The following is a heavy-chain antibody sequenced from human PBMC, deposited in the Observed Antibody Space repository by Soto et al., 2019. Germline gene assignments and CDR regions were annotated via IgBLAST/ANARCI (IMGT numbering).Heavy chain of an antibody. CDR1: GFTFIGHY. J-gene: IGHJ4*02. CDR2: INPNVGGGT. Sequence: QVQVVQSGAGVKKPGASVNLPCKASGFTFIGHYIHWVRQAPGQGLEWVGWINPNVGGGTVYAQKFQGRVTMTADTSTNIASMDLTSLRGDDTAVYYCVGSRTGAIDYWGPGALVTVSS. CDR3: VGSRTGAIDY. V-gene: IGHV1-2*02. D-gene: IGHD7-27*01.